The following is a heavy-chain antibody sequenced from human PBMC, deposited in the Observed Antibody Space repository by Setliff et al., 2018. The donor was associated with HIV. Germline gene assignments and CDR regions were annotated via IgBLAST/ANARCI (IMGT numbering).Heavy chain of an antibody. V-gene: IGHV3-23*01. J-gene: IGHJ4*02. D-gene: IGHD2-2*03. CDR1: GFTFSTYA. CDR3: SKVDSGHCDSSSCRDFDY. CDR2: IIDSGGST. Sequence: PGGSLRLSCAASGFTFSTYAMSWVRQAPGKGLEWVSTIIDSGGSTYYADSVRGRFTISRDNSKNTLYLQMNSLRAGDTAVYYCSKVDSGHCDSSSCRDFDYWGQGTLVTVSS.